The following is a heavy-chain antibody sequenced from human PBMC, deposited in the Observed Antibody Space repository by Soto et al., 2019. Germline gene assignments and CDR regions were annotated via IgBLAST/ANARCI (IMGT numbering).Heavy chain of an antibody. Sequence: SETLSLTCTVSGGSISSYYWSWIRQPPGKGLEWIGYIYYSGSTNYNPSLNSRFTISVDTSKNQFSLKLSFVTAVDMAVYYCARRYGSCFDYWGKGTLVTVSS. CDR2: IYYSGST. J-gene: IGHJ4*02. D-gene: IGHD5-18*01. CDR3: ARRYGSCFDY. V-gene: IGHV4-59*08. CDR1: GGSISSYY.